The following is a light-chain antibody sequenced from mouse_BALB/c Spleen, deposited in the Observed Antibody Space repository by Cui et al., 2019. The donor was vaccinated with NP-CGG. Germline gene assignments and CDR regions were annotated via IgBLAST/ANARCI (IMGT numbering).Light chain of an antibody. CDR1: TGAVTTSND. CDR3: ALWYSNHWV. CDR2: GTN. Sequence: QAVVTQASALTTSPRETVTLTCRSSTGAVTTSNDANWVQEKPDHLFTGLIGGTNNRAPGVPARFSGSLIGDKAALTITGAQTEDEAIYFCALWYSNHWVFGGGTKLTVL. V-gene: IGLV1*01. J-gene: IGLJ1*01.